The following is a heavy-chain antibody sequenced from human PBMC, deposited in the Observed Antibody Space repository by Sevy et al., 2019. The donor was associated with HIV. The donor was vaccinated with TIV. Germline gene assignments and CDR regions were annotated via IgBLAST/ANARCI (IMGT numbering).Heavy chain of an antibody. J-gene: IGHJ4*02. CDR2: IITSAGKV. CDR1: GGTFRSYI. D-gene: IGHD2-21*02. Sequence: ASVKVSCRTFGGTFRSYIIAWMRQAPGQGLEWMGGIITSAGKVNYAQKFRGRVTITADDSTSTTYVEMSSLRSEDTAIYYCSRVYSCGGACYYFDYWGQGTLVTVSS. CDR3: SRVYSCGGACYYFDY. V-gene: IGHV1-69*13.